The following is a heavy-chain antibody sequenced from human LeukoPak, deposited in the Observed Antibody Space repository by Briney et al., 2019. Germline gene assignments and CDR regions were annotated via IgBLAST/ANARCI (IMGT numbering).Heavy chain of an antibody. CDR3: AMAYRSSAHDYGDYGDYYYYGMDV. Sequence: SETLSLTCAVYGGSFSGYYWSWIRQPPGKGLEWIGEINHSGSTNYNPSLKSRVTISVDTSKNQFSLKLSSVTAADTAVYYCAMAYRSSAHDYGDYGDYYYYGMDVWGKGTTVTASS. J-gene: IGHJ6*04. CDR2: INHSGST. CDR1: GGSFSGYY. V-gene: IGHV4-34*01. D-gene: IGHD4-17*01.